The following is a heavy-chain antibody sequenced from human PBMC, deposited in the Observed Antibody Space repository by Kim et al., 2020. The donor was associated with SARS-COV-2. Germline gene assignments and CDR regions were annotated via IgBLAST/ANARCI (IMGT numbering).Heavy chain of an antibody. Sequence: VQGRFTISSDNAKNSLYLQMNSLRAEDTAVYYCASCRVATTYYYYYGMDVWGQGTTVTVSS. J-gene: IGHJ6*02. V-gene: IGHV3-11*04. D-gene: IGHD5-12*01. CDR3: ASCRVATTYYYYYGMDV.